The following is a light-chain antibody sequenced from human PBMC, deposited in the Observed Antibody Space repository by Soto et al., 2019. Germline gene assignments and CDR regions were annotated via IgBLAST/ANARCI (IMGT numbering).Light chain of an antibody. V-gene: IGKV3-15*01. J-gene: IGKJ3*01. CDR2: GPS. CDR1: NSVSRN. Sequence: EIGMTQSPATLSVSPGEIATLSCRASNSVSRNLAWCQHKPGQASRLLIYGPSSRATGIPSRFSGSGSGTEFTLTISRRQSDDFAGYFCQQYMNWTPFTFGPGTKVDIK. CDR3: QQYMNWTPFT.